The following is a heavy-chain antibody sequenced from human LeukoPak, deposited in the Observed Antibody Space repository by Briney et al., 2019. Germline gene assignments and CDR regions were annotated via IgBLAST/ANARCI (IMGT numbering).Heavy chain of an antibody. CDR3: ARIGVGGWGHFDY. D-gene: IGHD3-3*01. CDR1: GGSISSYY. V-gene: IGHV4-59*08. Sequence: KPSETLSLTCTVSGGSISSYYWSWIRQPPGKGLEWIGYIYYSGSTNYNPSLKSRVTISVDTSKNQFSLKLSSVTAADTAVYYCARIGVGGWGHFDYWGQGTRVTVAS. J-gene: IGHJ4*02. CDR2: IYYSGST.